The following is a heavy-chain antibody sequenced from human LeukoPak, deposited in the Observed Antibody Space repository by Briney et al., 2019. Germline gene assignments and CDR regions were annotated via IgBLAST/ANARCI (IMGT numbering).Heavy chain of an antibody. Sequence: PGGSLRLSCAASGFTFSSYWMHWVRQAPGKGLVWVSRINGDGSSTSYAGSVKGRFTISRDNAKNTLYVQMNSLRAEDTAVYYCARSQYSSGHFDYWGQGTLVTVSS. V-gene: IGHV3-74*01. CDR3: ARSQYSSGHFDY. D-gene: IGHD6-19*01. CDR2: INGDGSST. J-gene: IGHJ4*02. CDR1: GFTFSSYW.